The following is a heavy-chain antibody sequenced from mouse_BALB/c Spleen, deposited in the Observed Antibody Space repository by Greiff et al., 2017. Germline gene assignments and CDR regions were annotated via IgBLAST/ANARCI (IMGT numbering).Heavy chain of an antibody. CDR2: ISYSGST. Sequence: EVKLQESGPSLVKPSQTLSLTCSVTGDSITSGYWNWIRKFPGNKLEYMGYISYSGSTYYNPSLKSRISITRDTSKNQYYLQLNSVTTEDTATYYCARGSTMITTNWYFDVWGAGTTVTVSS. D-gene: IGHD2-4*01. V-gene: IGHV3-8*02. J-gene: IGHJ1*01. CDR1: GDSITSGY. CDR3: ARGSTMITTNWYFDV.